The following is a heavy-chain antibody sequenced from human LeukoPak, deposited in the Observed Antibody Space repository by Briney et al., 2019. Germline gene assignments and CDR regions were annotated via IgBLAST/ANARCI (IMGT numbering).Heavy chain of an antibody. CDR2: ISAYNGNT. J-gene: IGHJ6*02. CDR3: ARDPRTGSGSYTPYYYYYGMDV. V-gene: IGHV1-18*01. CDR1: GYTFTSYG. Sequence: VASVKVSCKASGYTFTSYGISWVRQAPGQGLEWMGWISAYNGNTNYAQKLQGRVTMTTDTSTSTAYMELRSLRSDDTAVYYCARDPRTGSGSYTPYYYYYGMDVWGQGTTVTVSS. D-gene: IGHD1-26*01.